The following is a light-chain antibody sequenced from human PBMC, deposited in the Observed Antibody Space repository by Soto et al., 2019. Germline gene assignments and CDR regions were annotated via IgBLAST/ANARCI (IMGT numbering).Light chain of an antibody. V-gene: IGKV3-15*01. CDR1: QSVRSN. CDR2: GAS. J-gene: IGKJ5*01. CDR3: QQYNTWPLIT. Sequence: EIVMTQSPATLSASPGERATLSCRASQSVRSNLAWYQQKPGQAPRLLIYGASTRATGIPARFSGSGSGTDFTLTISSLQSEDFAVYYCQQYNTWPLITFGPGTRLEIK.